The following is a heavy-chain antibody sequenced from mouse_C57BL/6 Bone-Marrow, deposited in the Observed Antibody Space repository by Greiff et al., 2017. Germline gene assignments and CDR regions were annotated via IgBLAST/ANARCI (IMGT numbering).Heavy chain of an antibody. Sequence: QVQLQQSGAELVRPGASVKLSCKASGYTFTDYYINWVKQRPGQGLEWIARIYPGSGNTYYNEKFKGKATLTAEKSSSTAYMQLSSLTSEDSAVYFCARRSHYYGSSYDYFDDWGQGTTLTVSS. J-gene: IGHJ2*01. CDR2: IYPGSGNT. D-gene: IGHD1-1*01. CDR3: ARRSHYYGSSYDYFDD. CDR1: GYTFTDYY. V-gene: IGHV1-76*01.